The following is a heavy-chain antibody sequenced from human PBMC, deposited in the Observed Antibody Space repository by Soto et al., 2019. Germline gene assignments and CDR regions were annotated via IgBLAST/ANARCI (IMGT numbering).Heavy chain of an antibody. CDR1: GLSLSTSGVG. Sequence: QITLKESGPTLVKPTQTLTLTCTFSGLSLSTSGVGVGWIRQPPGKALEWLALIYWDDDKRYSPSLKSRLTITKDTSKNQVVLTMTNTDPVDTATYYCAHPSQYYYDSSGYHTYFDYWGQGTLVTVST. CDR3: AHPSQYYYDSSGYHTYFDY. D-gene: IGHD3-22*01. J-gene: IGHJ4*02. CDR2: IYWDDDK. V-gene: IGHV2-5*02.